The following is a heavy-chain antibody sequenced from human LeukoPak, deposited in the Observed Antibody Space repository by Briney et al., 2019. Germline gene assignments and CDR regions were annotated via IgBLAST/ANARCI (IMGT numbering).Heavy chain of an antibody. V-gene: IGHV3-48*02. CDR1: GFIFSTYS. CDR2: ISGSSSSI. CDR3: ARSGYGSRWYFFDH. Sequence: GGSLRLSCAASGFIFSTYSINWVRQAPGKGLEWVSHISGSSSSIYYADSVKGRFSISRDNAKNSLYLQMNSLRDEDTAVYYCARSGYGSRWYFFDHWGQGTLVTVSS. J-gene: IGHJ4*02. D-gene: IGHD6-13*01.